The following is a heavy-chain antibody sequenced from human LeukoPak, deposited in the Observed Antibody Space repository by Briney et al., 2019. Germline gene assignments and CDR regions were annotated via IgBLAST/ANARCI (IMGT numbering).Heavy chain of an antibody. D-gene: IGHD3-22*01. CDR2: IRYDGSNK. CDR1: GFTFSSYG. CDR3: AKGLYYYDSTGYYAGHY. Sequence: PGGSLRLSCAASGFTFSSYGMHWVRQAPGKGLEWVAFIRYDGSNKYYADSVKGRFTISRDNSKNTLYLQMNSLRAEDTAVYYCAKGLYYYDSTGYYAGHYWGQGTLVTVSS. J-gene: IGHJ4*02. V-gene: IGHV3-30*02.